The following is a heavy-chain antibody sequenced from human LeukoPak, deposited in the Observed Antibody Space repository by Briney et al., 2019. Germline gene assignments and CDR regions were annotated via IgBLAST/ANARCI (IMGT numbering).Heavy chain of an antibody. V-gene: IGHV4-34*01. CDR2: INHSGST. J-gene: IGHJ5*02. CDR3: ARGLRTYYYDSSGYYNWFDP. D-gene: IGHD3-22*01. Sequence: MPSETLSLTCAVYGGSFSGYYWSWIRQPPGKGLEWIGEINHSGSTNYNPYLKSRVTISVDTSKNQFSLKLSSVTAADTAVYYCARGLRTYYYDSSGYYNWFDPWGQGTLVTVSS. CDR1: GGSFSGYY.